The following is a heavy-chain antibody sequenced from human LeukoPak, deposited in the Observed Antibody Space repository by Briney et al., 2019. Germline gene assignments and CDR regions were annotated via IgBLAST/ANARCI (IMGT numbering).Heavy chain of an antibody. J-gene: IGHJ4*02. V-gene: IGHV3-48*03. CDR1: GFTFSSYE. Sequence: PAGSLRLSCAASGFTFSSYELSWVRQAPGKGLEWVSYISGSGSTIYYTDSVKGRFTISSDNAKNSLYLQMNSLRAEDTAVYYCARDPPKWEPPYFDYWGQGTLVTVSS. D-gene: IGHD1-26*01. CDR3: ARDPPKWEPPYFDY. CDR2: ISGSGSTI.